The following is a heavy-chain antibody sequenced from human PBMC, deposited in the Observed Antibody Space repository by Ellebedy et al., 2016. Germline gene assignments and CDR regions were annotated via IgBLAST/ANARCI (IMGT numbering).Heavy chain of an antibody. D-gene: IGHD1-26*01. CDR2: INSDGSST. Sequence: GESLKISCAASGFPFSSYWMHWVRQAPGKGLVWVSRINSDGSSTSYADSVKGRFTISRDNAKNTLYLQMNSLRAEDTAVYYCARDSVGDFDYWGQGTLVTVSS. CDR3: ARDSVGDFDY. CDR1: GFPFSSYW. J-gene: IGHJ4*02. V-gene: IGHV3-74*01.